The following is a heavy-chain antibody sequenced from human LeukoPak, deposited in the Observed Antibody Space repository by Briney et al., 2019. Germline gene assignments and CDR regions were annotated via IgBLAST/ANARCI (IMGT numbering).Heavy chain of an antibody. CDR3: AGQYYDFRSGYLGY. D-gene: IGHD3-3*01. V-gene: IGHV4-30-4*08. CDR2: IYYSGST. Sequence: PSETLSLTCTVSGGSISSGDYYWSWIRQPPGKGLEWIGYIYYSGSTYYNPSLKSRVTISVDTSKNQFSLKLSSVTAADTAVYYCAGQYYDFRSGYLGYWGQGTLVTVSS. J-gene: IGHJ4*02. CDR1: GGSISSGDYY.